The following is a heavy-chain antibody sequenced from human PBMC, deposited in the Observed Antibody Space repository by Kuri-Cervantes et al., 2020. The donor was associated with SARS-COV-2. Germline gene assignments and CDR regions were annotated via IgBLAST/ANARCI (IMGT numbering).Heavy chain of an antibody. CDR2: IYYSGST. CDR1: GGSISRFY. J-gene: IGHJ6*02. Sequence: GSLRLSCTVSGGSISRFYWSWIRQPPGKGLEWIGYIYYSGSTNYNPSLKSRVTISVDTSKNQFSLKLSSVTAADTAVYYCASLILSAPAQMSGGGYYYYGMDVWVQGTTVTVSS. V-gene: IGHV4-59*12. CDR3: ASLILSAPAQMSGGGYYYYGMDV. D-gene: IGHD2/OR15-2a*01.